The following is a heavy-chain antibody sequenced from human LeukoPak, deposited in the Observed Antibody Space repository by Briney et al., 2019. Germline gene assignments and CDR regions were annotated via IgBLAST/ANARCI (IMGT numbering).Heavy chain of an antibody. Sequence: GGSLRLSCAASGFTFSRYWMSWVRQAPGKGLEWVSAISGSGGSTYYADSVKGRFTISRDNSKNTLYLQMNSLRAEDTAVYYCAKDTRGSDGFDYWGQGTLVTVSS. V-gene: IGHV3-23*01. CDR1: GFTFSRYW. J-gene: IGHJ4*02. D-gene: IGHD3-10*01. CDR3: AKDTRGSDGFDY. CDR2: ISGSGGST.